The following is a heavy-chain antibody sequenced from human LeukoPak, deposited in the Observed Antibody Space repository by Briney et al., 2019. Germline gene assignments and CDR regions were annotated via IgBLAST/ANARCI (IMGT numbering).Heavy chain of an antibody. CDR2: TYYRSKWYN. D-gene: IGHD3-9*01. CDR3: ARARISYYDILTGYYRQAWFDP. CDR1: GNSVSSNSAA. Sequence: SQTLSLTCAISGNSVSSNSAAWNWIRQSPSRGLEWLGRTYYRSKWYNDYAVSVKSRITINPDTSKNQFSLQLNSVTPEDTAVYYCARARISYYDILTGYYRQAWFDPWGQGTLVTVSS. J-gene: IGHJ5*02. V-gene: IGHV6-1*01.